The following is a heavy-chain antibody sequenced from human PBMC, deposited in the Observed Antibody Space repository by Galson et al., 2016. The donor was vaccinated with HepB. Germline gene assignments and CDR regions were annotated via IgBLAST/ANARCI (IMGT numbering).Heavy chain of an antibody. V-gene: IGHV3-21*01. CDR3: ARGWYSSSWHYFDY. CDR1: GFTFSSYS. Sequence: SLRLSCAASGFTFSSYSMNWVRQAPGKGLEWVSSISSSSSYIYYADSVKGRFTISRDNAKNSLYLQMNSLRAEDTAVYCCARGWYSSSWHYFDYWGQGTLVTVSS. J-gene: IGHJ4*02. D-gene: IGHD6-13*01. CDR2: ISSSSSYI.